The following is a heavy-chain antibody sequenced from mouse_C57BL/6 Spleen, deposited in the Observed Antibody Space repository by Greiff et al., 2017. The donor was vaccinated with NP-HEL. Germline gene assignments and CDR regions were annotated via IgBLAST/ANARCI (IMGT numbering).Heavy chain of an antibody. D-gene: IGHD1-1*01. J-gene: IGHJ2*01. CDR1: GYTFTDYE. CDR2: IDPETGGT. Sequence: QVQLQQSGAELVRPGASVTLSCKASGYTFTDYEMHWVKQTPVHGLEWIGAIDPETGGTAYNQKFKGKAILTADKSSSTAYMELRSLTSEDSAVYYCTTGDYYGSSSYYFDYWGQGTTLTVSS. CDR3: TTGDYYGSSSYYFDY. V-gene: IGHV1-15*01.